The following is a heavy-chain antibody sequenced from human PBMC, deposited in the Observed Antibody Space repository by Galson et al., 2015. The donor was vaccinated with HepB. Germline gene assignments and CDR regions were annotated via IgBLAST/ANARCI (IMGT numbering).Heavy chain of an antibody. CDR1: GYTFNSYG. CDR2: ISAYNGNT. V-gene: IGHV1-18*01. D-gene: IGHD3-22*01. CDR3: ARDTKYYYDSSGYYYFDY. J-gene: IGHJ4*02. Sequence: QSGAEVKKPGASVKVSCKASGYTFNSYGISWVRQAPGQGLEWMGWISAYNGNTNYAQKLQGRVTMTTDTSTNTAYMELRSLRSDDTAVYYCARDTKYYYDSSGYYYFDYWGQGTLVTVSS.